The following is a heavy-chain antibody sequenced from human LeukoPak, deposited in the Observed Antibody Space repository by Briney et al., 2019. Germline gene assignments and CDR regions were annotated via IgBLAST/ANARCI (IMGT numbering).Heavy chain of an antibody. CDR1: GGSINSYY. Sequence: SETLSPTCTVSGGSINSYYWSWIRQPPGKGLEWIGYIYYTGSTNYNPSLKSRVTISVDTSKNQFSLKLSSVTAADAAVYYCARRVRDGYNWRENWYFDLWGRGTLVTVSS. V-gene: IGHV4-59*08. CDR2: IYYTGST. J-gene: IGHJ2*01. D-gene: IGHD5-24*01. CDR3: ARRVRDGYNWRENWYFDL.